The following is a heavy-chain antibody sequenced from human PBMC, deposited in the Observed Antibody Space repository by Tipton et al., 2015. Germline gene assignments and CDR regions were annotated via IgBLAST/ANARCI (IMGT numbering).Heavy chain of an antibody. CDR1: GYSISSGYY. CDR2: IFHSGST. V-gene: IGHV4-38-2*01. J-gene: IGHJ3*02. D-gene: IGHD3-10*01. CDR3: ARSDVERNTVFVFEI. Sequence: LRLSCAVSGYSISSGYYWGWIRQPPGKGLEWIGSIFHSGSTFYNPSLKSRVTISVDTSNKQISLNLSSVTAADTAVYYCARSDVERNTVFVFEIWGPGTMVTVSS.